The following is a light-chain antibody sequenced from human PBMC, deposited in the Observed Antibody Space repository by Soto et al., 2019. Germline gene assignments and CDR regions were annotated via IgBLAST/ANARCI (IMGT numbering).Light chain of an antibody. J-gene: IGLJ1*01. V-gene: IGLV2-8*01. CDR2: EVS. CDR1: SREVGGYNY. Sequence: QSALTQPPSASGSPGQAVTISCTGTSREVGGYNYVSWYQQHPGKAPNLMIYEVSKRPSGVPDRFSGSKSGHTASLTVSGLQAEYEADYYCSSYAGSNTPYVFRPGTMVPVL. CDR3: SSYAGSNTPYV.